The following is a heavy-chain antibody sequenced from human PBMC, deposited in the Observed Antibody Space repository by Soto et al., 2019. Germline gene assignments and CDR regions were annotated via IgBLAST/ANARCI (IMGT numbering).Heavy chain of an antibody. CDR2: ISSYNGNT. CDR3: ARVRPTSIIRARGYHYAMDV. Sequence: ASVRGSCKASGYTLITYGISWVRQAPGQGLERMGWISSYNGNTNYAQKLQGRVTMTTDTSTTTAYMELRSLRSDDTAVYYCARVRPTSIIRARGYHYAMDVWGQGTTVTVSS. D-gene: IGHD3-3*01. J-gene: IGHJ6*02. CDR1: GYTLITYG. V-gene: IGHV1-18*01.